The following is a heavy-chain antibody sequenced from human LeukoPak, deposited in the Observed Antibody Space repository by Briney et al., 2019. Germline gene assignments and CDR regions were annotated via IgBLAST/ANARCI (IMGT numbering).Heavy chain of an antibody. Sequence: GASVKVSCKASGYTFTGYYMHWVRQAPGQGLEWMGIINPSGGSTSYAQKFQGRVTMTRDMSTSTVYMELSSLRSEDTAVYYCASQGKWELLPFDYWGQGTLVTVSS. V-gene: IGHV1-46*01. D-gene: IGHD1-26*01. CDR2: INPSGGST. J-gene: IGHJ4*02. CDR1: GYTFTGYY. CDR3: ASQGKWELLPFDY.